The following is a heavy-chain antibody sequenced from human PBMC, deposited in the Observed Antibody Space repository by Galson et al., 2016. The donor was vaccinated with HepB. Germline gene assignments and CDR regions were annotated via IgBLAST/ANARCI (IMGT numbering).Heavy chain of an antibody. CDR1: GFTFSDYY. D-gene: IGHD6-13*01. CDR3: VREGFRSSMNSDLSDWYYYYGTDV. J-gene: IGHJ6*02. CDR2: ISGRGTIV. V-gene: IGHV3-11*01. Sequence: SLRLSCAAYGFTFSDYYMRWVRQAPGKSPEWIASISGRGTIVKYADSVKGRFTVSRDNAEKSLFLQMNSPRVEDTAVYFCVREGFRSSMNSDLSDWYYYYGTDVWGRGTTATV.